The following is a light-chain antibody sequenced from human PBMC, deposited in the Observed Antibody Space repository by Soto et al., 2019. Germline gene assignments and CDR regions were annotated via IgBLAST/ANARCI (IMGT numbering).Light chain of an antibody. CDR1: QSVSNN. V-gene: IGKV3-15*01. Sequence: EIVMTQSPATLSVSPGQRATLSCRASQSVSNNLAWYQQKPGQAPRLIIYGASTRATGIPARFSGSGSGTDFPLTISSLQTEDFAIYYCQHYNNWPPWTFGQGTKVEIK. CDR3: QHYNNWPPWT. J-gene: IGKJ1*01. CDR2: GAS.